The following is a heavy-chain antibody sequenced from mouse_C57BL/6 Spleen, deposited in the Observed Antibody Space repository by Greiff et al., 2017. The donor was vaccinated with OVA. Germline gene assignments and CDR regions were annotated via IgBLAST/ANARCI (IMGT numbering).Heavy chain of an antibody. CDR1: GYTFTSYD. CDR3: ARDGATMVTTRAMDY. J-gene: IGHJ4*01. CDR2: IYPRDGST. V-gene: IGHV1-85*01. D-gene: IGHD2-2*01. Sequence: VKLMESGPELVKPGASVKLSCKASGYTFTSYDINWVKQRPGQGLEWIGWIYPRDGSTKYNEKFKGKATLTVDTSSSTAYMELHSLTSEDSAVYFCARDGATMVTTRAMDYWGQGTSVTVSS.